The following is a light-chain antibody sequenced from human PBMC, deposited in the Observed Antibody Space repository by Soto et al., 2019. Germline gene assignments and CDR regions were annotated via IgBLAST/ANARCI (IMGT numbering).Light chain of an antibody. Sequence: LTQSPSTLSASAGDRATLSWRASQSVSSYLAWYQQKPGQAPRLLIYDASNRATGVPARFSGSGSGTDFTLTISSLETEDFAVYYCQQRSNWRVTFGGGTKVDIK. J-gene: IGKJ4*01. CDR2: DAS. CDR1: QSVSSY. V-gene: IGKV3-11*01. CDR3: QQRSNWRVT.